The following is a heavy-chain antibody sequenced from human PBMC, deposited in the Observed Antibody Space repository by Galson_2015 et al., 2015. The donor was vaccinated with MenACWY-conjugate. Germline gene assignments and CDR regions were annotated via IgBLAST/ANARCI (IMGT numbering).Heavy chain of an antibody. CDR1: GFTFTRNG. CDR3: AKDARWSFDI. Sequence: SLRLSCAASGFTFTRNGMHWVRQSPGKGLEWVAWIRDIGNDKSYADSVTGRFTISRDNSKSTVSLQMNNLRAEDTAEYYCAKDARWSFDIWGQGTKVTVSS. D-gene: IGHD4-23*01. J-gene: IGHJ3*02. CDR2: IRDIGNDK. V-gene: IGHV3-30*02.